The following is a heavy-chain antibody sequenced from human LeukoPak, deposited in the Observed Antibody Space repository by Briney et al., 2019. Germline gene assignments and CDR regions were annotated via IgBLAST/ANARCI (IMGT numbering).Heavy chain of an antibody. Sequence: SETLSLTCAVYGGSFSGYYWSWSRQPTGKGLEWIGEINHSGSTNYNPSLKSRVTISVDTSKNQFSLKLSSVTAADTAVYYCARALGGVVTSFDYWGQGTLVTISS. CDR1: GGSFSGYY. J-gene: IGHJ4*02. V-gene: IGHV4-34*01. CDR3: ARALGGVVTSFDY. CDR2: INHSGST. D-gene: IGHD2-21*02.